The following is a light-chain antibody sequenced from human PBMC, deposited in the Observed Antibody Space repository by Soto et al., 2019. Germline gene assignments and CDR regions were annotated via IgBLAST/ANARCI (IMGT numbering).Light chain of an antibody. V-gene: IGLV1-40*01. CDR1: SSNIGADYD. CDR2: ANT. CDR3: AGWDDSLSAVV. J-gene: IGLJ3*02. Sequence: QSVLTQPPSVSGAPGQRLTISCTGSSSNIGADYDVHWYQQLPGTAPKLLIYANTQRLSGVPDRFSASKSGASASLAISGLQSEDEADYYCAGWDDSLSAVVFGGGTKLTVL.